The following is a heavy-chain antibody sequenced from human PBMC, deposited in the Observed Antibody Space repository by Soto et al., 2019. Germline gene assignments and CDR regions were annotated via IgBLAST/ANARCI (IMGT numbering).Heavy chain of an antibody. J-gene: IGHJ5*02. D-gene: IGHD3-3*01. CDR3: ARVVGEYDFGSASSRFDP. Sequence: LSLNCTVSGGSISSGGYYRSWIRQHPGKGLEWIGYIYYSGSTYYNPSLKSRDTISVDTSKNQFALKLSSVSAADTAVYYCARVVGEYDFGSASSRFDPWGQGTLVTVSS. CDR1: GGSISSGGYY. V-gene: IGHV4-31*03. CDR2: IYYSGST.